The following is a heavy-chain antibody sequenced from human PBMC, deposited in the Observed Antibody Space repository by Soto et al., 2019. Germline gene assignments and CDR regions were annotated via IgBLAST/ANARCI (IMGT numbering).Heavy chain of an antibody. CDR3: EGTTGTESDFDY. V-gene: IGHV3-23*01. CDR2: ISGSGGTT. Sequence: EVQLLESGGGLVQPGGSLRLSCAASGLTFSSSVMSWVRQAPGKGLKWVSTISGSGGTTNYADSVTGRVTISRDNSKNTLYLQMNRLRAADTAVYYCEGTTGTESDFDYWGQGNLVTVSS. D-gene: IGHD1-1*01. J-gene: IGHJ4*02. CDR1: GLTFSSSV.